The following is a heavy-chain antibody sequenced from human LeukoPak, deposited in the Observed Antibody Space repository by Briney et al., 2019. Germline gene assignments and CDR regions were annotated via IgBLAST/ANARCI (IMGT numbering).Heavy chain of an antibody. Sequence: SETLTLTCTVSGGSISGYFWSWIRQPAGKGLEWIGRIYSSGSNNYNPSLKSRVTMSLDTSKNHFSLKLSSVTAADTAVYYCAREIVGDAFDIWGQGTMVTVSS. CDR1: GGSISGYF. V-gene: IGHV4-4*07. D-gene: IGHD1-26*01. CDR2: IYSSGSN. J-gene: IGHJ3*02. CDR3: AREIVGDAFDI.